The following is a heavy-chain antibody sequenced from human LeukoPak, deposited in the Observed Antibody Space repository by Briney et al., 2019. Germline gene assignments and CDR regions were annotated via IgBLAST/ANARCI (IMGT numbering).Heavy chain of an antibody. CDR1: GFTLSNYA. V-gene: IGHV3-23*01. Sequence: GGSLRLSCAASGFTLSNYAMSGVRQSPGKGVEGFSSFSYSGGSTYYADSVKGRFTIPRDNSKNTLYLQMNSLRAEDTALYYCAKGLPGFGDLLDVWNYWGQGTLVTVSS. J-gene: IGHJ4*02. CDR2: FSYSGGST. CDR3: AKGLPGFGDLLDVWNY. D-gene: IGHD3-10*01.